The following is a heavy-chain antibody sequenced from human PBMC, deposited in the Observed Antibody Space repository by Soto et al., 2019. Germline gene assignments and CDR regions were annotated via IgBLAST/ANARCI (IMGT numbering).Heavy chain of an antibody. CDR3: ARASAGALYDF. CDR1: GYIFTNYG. Sequence: QVQLVQSGAEVRKPGASVNVSCMTSGYIFTNYGVAWVRQAPAQGVELVAWISGYNGYPKYTQKFQGRVTVTTDTSTRTGYMELRNLKSDDTAVYYCARASAGALYDFWGQGTLVTVSS. J-gene: IGHJ4*02. CDR2: ISGYNGYP. V-gene: IGHV1-18*01.